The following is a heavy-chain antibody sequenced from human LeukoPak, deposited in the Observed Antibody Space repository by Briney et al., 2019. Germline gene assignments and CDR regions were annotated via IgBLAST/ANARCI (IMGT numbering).Heavy chain of an antibody. CDR3: ASLIYYGDYDLRDY. CDR1: GYTFTSYD. CDR2: MNPNSGNT. Sequence: ASVKVSCKASGYTFTSYDINWVRQATGQRLEWMGWMNPNSGNTGYAQKFQGRVTMTRNTSISTAYMELSSLRSEDTAVYYCASLIYYGDYDLRDYWGQGTLVTVSS. D-gene: IGHD4-17*01. J-gene: IGHJ4*02. V-gene: IGHV1-8*01.